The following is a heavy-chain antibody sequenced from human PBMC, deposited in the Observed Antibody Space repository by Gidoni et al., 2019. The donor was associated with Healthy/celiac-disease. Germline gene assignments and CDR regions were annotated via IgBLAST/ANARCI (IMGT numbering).Heavy chain of an antibody. J-gene: IGHJ4*02. V-gene: IGHV3-33*01. D-gene: IGHD2-21*01. CDR3: ARGPRLHLWFNFDY. CDR2: IWYDGSNK. Sequence: QVQLVESGGGVVQPGRSLRLSCAASGFTFSSYGMHWVRQAPGKGLEWVAVIWYDGSNKYYADSVKGRFTISRDNSKNTLYLQMNSLRAEDTAVYYCARGPRLHLWFNFDYWGQGTLVTVSS. CDR1: GFTFSSYG.